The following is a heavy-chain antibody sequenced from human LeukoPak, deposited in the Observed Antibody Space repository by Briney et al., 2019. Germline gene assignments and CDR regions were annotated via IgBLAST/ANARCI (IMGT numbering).Heavy chain of an antibody. D-gene: IGHD4-17*01. CDR2: INPNSGGT. J-gene: IGHJ4*02. V-gene: IGHV1-2*06. Sequence: ASVKVSCKASGYTFTGYYMHWLRQAPGQGLEWMGRINPNSGGTNYAQKFQGRVTMTRDTSISTAYMELSRLRSDDTAVYYCATDYGDYNEGDYWGQGTLVTVSS. CDR1: GYTFTGYY. CDR3: ATDYGDYNEGDY.